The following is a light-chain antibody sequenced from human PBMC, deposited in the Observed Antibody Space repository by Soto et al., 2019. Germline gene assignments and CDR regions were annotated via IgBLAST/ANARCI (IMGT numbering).Light chain of an antibody. CDR3: LQYNSYPFT. V-gene: IGKV1-17*03. Sequence: DIQVTQSPSAMSASLGDRVTITCRASQGISNSLAWFQQKPGRVPKRLIYGASTLQSWAPSRFSGSASGAAFTLTISSLQLEDFATYYCLQYNSYPFTFGGGTKV. J-gene: IGKJ4*01. CDR2: GAS. CDR1: QGISNS.